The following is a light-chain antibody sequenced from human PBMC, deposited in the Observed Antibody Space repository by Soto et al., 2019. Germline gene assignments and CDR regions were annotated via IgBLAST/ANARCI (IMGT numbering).Light chain of an antibody. CDR1: QDISNY. J-gene: IGKJ3*01. CDR3: QQYDNSLRT. Sequence: DIQMTQSPSSLSASVGDRVTITCQASQDISNYLNWYQQKPGKAPELLIYDASNLETGVPSRFSGSGSGTDFTFTISSLQPEDIATYYCQQYDNSLRTFGPGTTVDIK. CDR2: DAS. V-gene: IGKV1-33*01.